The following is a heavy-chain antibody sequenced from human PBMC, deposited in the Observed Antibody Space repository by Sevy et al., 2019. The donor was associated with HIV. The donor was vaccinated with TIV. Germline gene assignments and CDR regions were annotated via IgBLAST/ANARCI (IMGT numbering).Heavy chain of an antibody. V-gene: IGHV3-53*01. Sequence: GGSLRLSCAASGFTVGSNYMSWVRQAPGKGLEWVSIIYSGVTTSYADSVKGRFTISRDNSKNTLYLQMNSMRAEDTALYYCARVGVYYYDSTGYYTTGNAFDIWGQGTMVTVSS. D-gene: IGHD3-22*01. CDR2: IYSGVTT. CDR3: ARVGVYYYDSTGYYTTGNAFDI. CDR1: GFTVGSNY. J-gene: IGHJ3*02.